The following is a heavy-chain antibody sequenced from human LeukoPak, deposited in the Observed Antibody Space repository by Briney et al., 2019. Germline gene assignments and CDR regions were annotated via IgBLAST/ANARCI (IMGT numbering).Heavy chain of an antibody. V-gene: IGHV4-39*07. D-gene: IGHD6-13*01. J-gene: IGHJ4*02. CDR2: MYYSGSI. Sequence: SETLSLTCTVSGGSISSSSHYWGWIRQPPGKGLEWIGIMYYSGSIHYNPSLKSRVTISVDTSKNQFSLKLSSVTAADTAVYYCAREYSSSWYGDWGQGTLVTVSS. CDR3: AREYSSSWYGD. CDR1: GGSISSSSHY.